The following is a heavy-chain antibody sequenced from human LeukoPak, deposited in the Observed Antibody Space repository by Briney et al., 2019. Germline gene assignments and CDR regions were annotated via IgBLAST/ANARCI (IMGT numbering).Heavy chain of an antibody. J-gene: IGHJ4*02. D-gene: IGHD3/OR15-3a*01. Sequence: PGGSLRLSCAASGFTFSDYWMTWVRQAPGKGLEWVANIKQDGSEKYYVDSMEGRLTISRDNAKNSLDLHMNSVRAEDTAVYYCARVRWTTTHHYYCDYWGQGTLVTVSS. CDR2: IKQDGSEK. CDR1: GFTFSDYW. CDR3: ARVRWTTTHHYYCDY. V-gene: IGHV3-7*01.